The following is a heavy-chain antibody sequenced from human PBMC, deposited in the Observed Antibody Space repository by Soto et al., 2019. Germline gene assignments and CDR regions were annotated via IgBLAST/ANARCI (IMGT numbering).Heavy chain of an antibody. Sequence: GGSMRLSCAASGFTFVSYWMSCVHQAAWKGLEWVANIKQDGSEKYYVDSVKGRFTISRDNAKNSLYLQMNSLRAEDTAVYYCARDLGFWTKPFRAMIVVVISLLLYYYYGMDVWGQGT. V-gene: IGHV3-7*01. J-gene: IGHJ6*02. CDR1: GFTFVSYW. D-gene: IGHD3-22*01. CDR3: ARDLGFWTKPFRAMIVVVISLLLYYYYGMDV. CDR2: IKQDGSEK.